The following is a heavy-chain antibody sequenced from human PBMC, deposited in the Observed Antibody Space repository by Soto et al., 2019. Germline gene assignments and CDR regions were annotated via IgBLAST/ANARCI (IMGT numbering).Heavy chain of an antibody. D-gene: IGHD3-10*01. CDR2: ISGSGTTI. Sequence: EVQLLESGGGLVQPGGSLRLSCAASGFPFSSYAMSWVRQAPGRGLEWVSAISGSGTTIYYTDAVTGRFTISRDTSMNTLYLQMNSLRDEDTDAYYCARMLTMVRGVTGLRDFDYWDQGTLVTVSS. J-gene: IGHJ4*02. V-gene: IGHV3-23*01. CDR1: GFPFSSYA. CDR3: ARMLTMVRGVTGLRDFDY.